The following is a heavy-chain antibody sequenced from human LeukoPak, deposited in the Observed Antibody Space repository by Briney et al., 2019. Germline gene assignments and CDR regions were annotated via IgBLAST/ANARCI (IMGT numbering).Heavy chain of an antibody. CDR1: GYSFTSNY. D-gene: IGHD6-13*01. CDR2: IYPRDGST. Sequence: ASVKVSCKASGYSFTSNYIHWVRQAPGQGLEWMGMIYPRDGSTSYAQKFQGRVTMTRDTSTSTVYMELSSLRSEDTAVYYCARDMRVLGSSWYETGHWGQGTLVTVSS. J-gene: IGHJ4*02. CDR3: ARDMRVLGSSWYETGH. V-gene: IGHV1-46*01.